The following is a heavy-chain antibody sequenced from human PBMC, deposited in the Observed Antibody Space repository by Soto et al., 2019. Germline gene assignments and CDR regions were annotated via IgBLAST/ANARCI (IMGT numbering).Heavy chain of an antibody. V-gene: IGHV3-23*01. CDR1: GFTFSSYA. CDR2: ISGSGGST. CDR3: IRGGAYVAFDY. J-gene: IGHJ4*02. Sequence: PGGSLRLSCAASGFTFSSYAMSWVRQAPGKGLEWVSAISGSGGSTYYADSVKGRFTTSRDNSKNTLYLQMNSLKTEDTAVYYCIRGGAYVAFDYWGQGILVTVSS. D-gene: IGHD3-16*01.